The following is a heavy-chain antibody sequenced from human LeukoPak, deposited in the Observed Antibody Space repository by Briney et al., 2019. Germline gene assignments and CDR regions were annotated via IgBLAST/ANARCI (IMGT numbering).Heavy chain of an antibody. CDR1: GFTFSSYG. J-gene: IGHJ4*02. CDR3: AKSFGPVIAAAGTGAD. V-gene: IGHV3-23*01. D-gene: IGHD6-13*01. Sequence: GGSLRLSCAASGFTFSSYGMSWVRQAPGKGLEWVSGISGSGGSTYYADSVKGRFTISRDNSKNTLYLQMNSLRAEDTAVYYCAKSFGPVIAAAGTGADWGQGILVTVSS. CDR2: ISGSGGST.